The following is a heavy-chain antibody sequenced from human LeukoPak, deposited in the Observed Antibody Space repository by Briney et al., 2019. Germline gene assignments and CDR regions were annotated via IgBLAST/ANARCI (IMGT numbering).Heavy chain of an antibody. CDR3: AGLGERFCSSTSCYLDYYMDV. J-gene: IGHJ6*03. D-gene: IGHD2-2*01. Sequence: SETLSLTCAVYGGSFSGYYWSWIRQPPGKGLEWIGEINHSGSTNYNPSLKSRVTISVDTSKNQFSLKLSSVTAADTAAYYCAGLGERFCSSTSCYLDYYMDVWGKGTTVTVSS. CDR2: INHSGST. CDR1: GGSFSGYY. V-gene: IGHV4-34*01.